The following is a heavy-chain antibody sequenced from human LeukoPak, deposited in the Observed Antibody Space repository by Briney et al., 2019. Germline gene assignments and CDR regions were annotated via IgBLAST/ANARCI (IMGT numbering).Heavy chain of an antibody. D-gene: IGHD3-10*01. CDR3: ARVRVTGGLLFDY. V-gene: IGHV3-66*02. Sequence: PGGSLRLSCAASGFTVSSNYMSWVRQAPGKGLEWVSVIYSGGSTYYADSVKSRFTISRDNSKNTLYLQMNSLRAEDTAVYYCARVRVTGGLLFDYWGQGTLVTVSS. CDR2: IYSGGST. J-gene: IGHJ4*02. CDR1: GFTVSSNY.